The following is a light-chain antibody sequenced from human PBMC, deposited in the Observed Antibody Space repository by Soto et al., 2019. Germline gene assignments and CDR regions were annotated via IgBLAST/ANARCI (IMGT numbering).Light chain of an antibody. Sequence: TQSPSSVSASVGDRVTITCRASQGISSWLAWYQQKPGQAPRLLIYGASIRATGIPARFSGSGSGTDFTLTISSLEPEDFAVYYCQQRSNWPPWTFGQGTKVEIK. V-gene: IGKV3-11*01. CDR2: GAS. J-gene: IGKJ1*01. CDR3: QQRSNWPPWT. CDR1: QGISSW.